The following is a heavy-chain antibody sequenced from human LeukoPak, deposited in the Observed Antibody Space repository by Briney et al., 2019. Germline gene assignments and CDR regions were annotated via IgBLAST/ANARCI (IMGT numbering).Heavy chain of an antibody. CDR3: AASWVYSSSLEDYYYYYMDV. V-gene: IGHV4-4*09. CDR1: GGSISSYY. D-gene: IGHD6-13*01. J-gene: IGHJ6*03. CDR2: IYTSGST. Sequence: SETLSLTCTVSGGSISSYYWSWIRQPPGKGLEWIGYIYTSGSTNYNPSLKSRVTISVDTSTNQFSLKLSSVTAADTAVYYCAASWVYSSSLEDYYYYYMDVWGKGTTVTVSS.